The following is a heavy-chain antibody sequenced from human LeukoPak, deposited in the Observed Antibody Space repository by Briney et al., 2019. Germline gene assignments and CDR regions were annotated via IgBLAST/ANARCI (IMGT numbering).Heavy chain of an antibody. Sequence: SETLSLTCTVSGGSISSYYWSWIRQPPGKGLEWIGYIYCSGSTNYNPSLKSRVTISVDTSKNQFSLKLSSVTAADTAVYYCARALRRSYFGYWGQGTLVTVSS. V-gene: IGHV4-59*01. CDR2: IYCSGST. D-gene: IGHD4-17*01. CDR3: ARALRRSYFGY. J-gene: IGHJ4*02. CDR1: GGSISSYY.